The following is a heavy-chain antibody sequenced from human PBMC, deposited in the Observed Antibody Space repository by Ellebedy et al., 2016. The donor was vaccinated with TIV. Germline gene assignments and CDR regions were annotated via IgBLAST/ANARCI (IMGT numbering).Heavy chain of an antibody. J-gene: IGHJ4*02. Sequence: AASVKVSCKASGYTFTSYYMHWVRQAPGQGLEWMGIINPSGGSTSYAQKFQGRVTMTRDTSTSTVYMELSSLRSEDTAVYYCARDSLYDILTGYDYFDYWGQGTLVTVSS. CDR3: ARDSLYDILTGYDYFDY. CDR1: GYTFTSYY. CDR2: INPSGGST. V-gene: IGHV1-46*01. D-gene: IGHD3-9*01.